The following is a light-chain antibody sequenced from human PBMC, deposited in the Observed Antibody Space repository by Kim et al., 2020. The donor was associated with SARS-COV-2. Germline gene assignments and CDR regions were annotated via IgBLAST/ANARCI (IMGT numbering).Light chain of an antibody. CDR3: QQRSNWPPLYT. CDR2: DAS. V-gene: IGKV3-11*01. J-gene: IGKJ2*01. CDR1: QGVSSF. Sequence: SPGERATLSCRGRQGVSSFLAWYQQKPGQAPRLLIYDASNRATGIPARFSGSGSGTDFTLTISSLEPEDFAVYYCQQRSNWPPLYTFGQGTKLEI.